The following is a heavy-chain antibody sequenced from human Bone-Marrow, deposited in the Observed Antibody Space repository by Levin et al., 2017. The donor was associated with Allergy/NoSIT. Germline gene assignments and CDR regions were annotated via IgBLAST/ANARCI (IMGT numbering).Heavy chain of an antibody. CDR3: ARGLGGSGFDVSDR. J-gene: IGHJ4*02. CDR2: INDRGGNT. V-gene: IGHV3-64*02. D-gene: IGHD5-12*01. CDR1: GFSISAYS. Sequence: GGSLRLSCVASGFSISAYSMHWVRQAPGKGLEYVATINDRGGNTYYGDSVKGRFMVSRDESTNVVFLQMGALRGDDTGTYYCARGLGGSGFDVSDRWGQGTLVTVSS.